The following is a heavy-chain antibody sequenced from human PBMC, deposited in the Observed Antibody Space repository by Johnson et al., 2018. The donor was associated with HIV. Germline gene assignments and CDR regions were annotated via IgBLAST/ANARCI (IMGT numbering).Heavy chain of an antibody. D-gene: IGHD5-24*01. CDR1: GFIFSDYY. J-gene: IGHJ3*02. V-gene: IGHV3-11*04. CDR2: ISSSGTNI. CDR3: AREGRGYNYLGAIDI. Sequence: QVQLVESGGGLVKPGGSLRLSCAASGFIFSDYYMSWIRQAPGKGLEWVSYISSSGTNIYYADSVKGRFSISRDNAKSSLYLQMNSLRAEDTAVYYCAREGRGYNYLGAIDIWGQGTMVTVSS.